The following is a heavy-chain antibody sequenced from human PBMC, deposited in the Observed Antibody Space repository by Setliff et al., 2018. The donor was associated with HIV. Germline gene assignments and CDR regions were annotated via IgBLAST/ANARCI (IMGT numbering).Heavy chain of an antibody. CDR3: AKGRYGGYDWGTLDI. Sequence: LRLSCAASGFTFSSCAMSWVRQAPGKGLEWVLVISGSGASTYYADSVKGRFTISRDNSKNTLYLQMNSLRVEDTAVYYCAKGRYGGYDWGTLDIWGQGTMVTV. CDR2: ISGSGAST. V-gene: IGHV3-23*01. D-gene: IGHD5-12*01. CDR1: GFTFSSCA. J-gene: IGHJ3*02.